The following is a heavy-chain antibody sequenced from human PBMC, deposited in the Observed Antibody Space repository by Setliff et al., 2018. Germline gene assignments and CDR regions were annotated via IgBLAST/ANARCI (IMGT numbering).Heavy chain of an antibody. CDR1: GASITSYD. J-gene: IGHJ6*04. V-gene: IGHV4-59*08. Sequence: NPSETLSLTCSVSGASITSYDWSWIRQPPGKGLEWIAYIHNNGRIKYNPALKSRVTISLDTSKNQFSLNLNSATAADTAVYYCARHALSFDSAWDVWGKGTTVTVSS. D-gene: IGHD3-9*01. CDR2: IHNNGRI. CDR3: ARHALSFDSAWDV.